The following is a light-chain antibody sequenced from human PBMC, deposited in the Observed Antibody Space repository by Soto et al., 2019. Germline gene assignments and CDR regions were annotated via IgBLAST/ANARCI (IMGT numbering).Light chain of an antibody. J-gene: IGKJ1*01. CDR2: GAS. CDR1: QSVSSN. CDR3: QQYNNWPPWT. Sequence: EIVMTQSPATLSVSPGERATLSCRASQSVSSNLAWYPQKPGQAPRLLIYGASTRATGIPARFSGSGSGTEFTLTISSLQSEDFVVYYCQQYNNWPPWTFGQGTKVEIK. V-gene: IGKV3-15*01.